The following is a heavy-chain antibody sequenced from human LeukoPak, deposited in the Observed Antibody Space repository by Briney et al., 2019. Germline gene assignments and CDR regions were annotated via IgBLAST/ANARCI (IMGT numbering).Heavy chain of an antibody. Sequence: ASVKVSCKASGYTFTSYGISWVRQAPGQGLEWMGWISAYNGNTNCAQKLQGRVTMTTDTSASTAYMELRSLRSDGTAVYYCASFYGSGSYPDAFDIWGQGTMVTVSS. D-gene: IGHD3-10*01. J-gene: IGHJ3*02. CDR1: GYTFTSYG. V-gene: IGHV1-18*01. CDR2: ISAYNGNT. CDR3: ASFYGSGSYPDAFDI.